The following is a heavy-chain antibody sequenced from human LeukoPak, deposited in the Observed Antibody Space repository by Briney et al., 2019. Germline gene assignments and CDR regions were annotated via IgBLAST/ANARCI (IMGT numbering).Heavy chain of an antibody. D-gene: IGHD6-19*01. CDR2: ISGSGGST. J-gene: IGHJ6*03. Sequence: GGSLRLSCAASGFTFSSYAMSWVRQAPGKGLEWVSAISGSGGSTYYADSVKGRFTISRDKSKNTLYLQMNSLRAEDTAVYYCAKGAGPYYYYYYYMDVWGKGTTVTVSS. V-gene: IGHV3-23*01. CDR1: GFTFSSYA. CDR3: AKGAGPYYYYYYYMDV.